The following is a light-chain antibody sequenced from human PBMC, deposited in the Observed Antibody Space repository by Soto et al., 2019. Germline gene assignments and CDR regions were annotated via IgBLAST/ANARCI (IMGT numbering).Light chain of an antibody. J-gene: IGKJ4*01. V-gene: IGKV1D-12*01. CDR3: QQANSFPLT. CDR2: AAS. Sequence: DIQMTQSPSSVSASVGDRVTITCRASQRISSWLAWYQQKPGKAPKLLIYAASSLQSGVPPRFSGSGSGTDFTLTISSLQPEDFATYYCQQANSFPLTFGGGTKVEIK. CDR1: QRISSW.